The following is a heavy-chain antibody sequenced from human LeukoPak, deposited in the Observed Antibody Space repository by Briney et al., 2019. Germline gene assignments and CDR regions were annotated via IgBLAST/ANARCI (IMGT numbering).Heavy chain of an antibody. Sequence: GGSLRLSRAAAAFNVSSNYMSWVRQAPGKGLEWVSVIYRGGSTYYADSVKGRFTISRDNSKNTLYLQMNSLRAEDTAVYYCARVGSSNRYGMDVWGQGTTVTVSS. CDR2: IYRGGST. CDR1: AFNVSSNY. CDR3: ARVGSSNRYGMDV. J-gene: IGHJ6*02. D-gene: IGHD6-13*01. V-gene: IGHV3-66*01.